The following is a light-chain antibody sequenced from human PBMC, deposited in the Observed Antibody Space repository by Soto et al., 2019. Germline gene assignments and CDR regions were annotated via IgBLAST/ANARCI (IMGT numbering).Light chain of an antibody. CDR3: QQYDTYWT. CDR2: KAS. CDR1: ESISNW. Sequence: EIPMTQSPSTLSASVGGRFIITCRASESISNWLAWYQQKPGKAPNLLIYKASSLKSGVPLRFSGSGSGTEFTLTINSLQPGDFATYYCQQYDTYWTFCQGAKVDIK. V-gene: IGKV1-5*03. J-gene: IGKJ1*01.